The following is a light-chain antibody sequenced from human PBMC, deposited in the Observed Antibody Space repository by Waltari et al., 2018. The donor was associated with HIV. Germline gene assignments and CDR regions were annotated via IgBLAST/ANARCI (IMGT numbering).Light chain of an antibody. CDR2: DVN. CDR3: CSYAGNSDVV. Sequence: QSALTQPHSVSGSPGQSVTISCTGTSSAIGGYNYVSWYRQFPGKAPSVLIHDVNKRPSGVPDRFSGSKSGNTASLTISGLQTDDEADYYCCSYAGNSDVVFGGGTTLTVL. CDR1: SSAIGGYNY. V-gene: IGLV2-11*01. J-gene: IGLJ2*01.